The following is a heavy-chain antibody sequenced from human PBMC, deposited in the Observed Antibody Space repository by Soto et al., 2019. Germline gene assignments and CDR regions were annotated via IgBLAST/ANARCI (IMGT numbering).Heavy chain of an antibody. CDR3: ARTPQARGLRGYFDY. CDR2: IYYSGST. J-gene: IGHJ4*02. Sequence: SETLSLTCTVSGGSISRSSYYWGWIRQPPGKGLEWIGSIYYSGSTYYNPSLKSRVTISVDTSKNQFSLKLSSVTAADTAVYYCARTPQARGLRGYFDYWGQGTLVT. V-gene: IGHV4-39*01. D-gene: IGHD4-17*01. CDR1: GGSISRSSYY.